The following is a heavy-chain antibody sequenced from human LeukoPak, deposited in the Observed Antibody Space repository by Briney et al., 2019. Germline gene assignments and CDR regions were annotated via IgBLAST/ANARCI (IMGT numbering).Heavy chain of an antibody. J-gene: IGHJ3*02. Sequence: PLETLSLTCTVSGGSISSYYWSWIRQPPGKGLEWIGYIYYSGSTNYNPSLKSRVTISVDTSKNQFSLKLSSVTAADTAVYYCARGFRYAKYYDILTGPIWGQGTMVTVSS. V-gene: IGHV4-59*01. CDR1: GGSISSYY. D-gene: IGHD3-9*01. CDR3: ARGFRYAKYYDILTGPI. CDR2: IYYSGST.